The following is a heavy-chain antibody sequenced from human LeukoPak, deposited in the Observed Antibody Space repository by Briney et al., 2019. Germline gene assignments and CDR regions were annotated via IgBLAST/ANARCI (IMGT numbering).Heavy chain of an antibody. CDR1: GGSISSYY. D-gene: IGHD3-9*01. CDR3: ARAELRYWRSDGWFDP. V-gene: IGHV4-59*01. CDR2: IYYSGST. J-gene: IGHJ5*02. Sequence: SETLSLTCTVSGGSISSYYWSWIRQPPGKGLEWIGYIYYSGSTNYNPSLKSRVTISVDTSKNQFSLKLSSVTAADTAVYYCARAELRYWRSDGWFDPWGQGTLVTVSS.